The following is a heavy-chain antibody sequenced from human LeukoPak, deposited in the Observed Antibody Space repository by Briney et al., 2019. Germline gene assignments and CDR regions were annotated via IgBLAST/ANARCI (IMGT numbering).Heavy chain of an antibody. CDR2: IYYSGST. D-gene: IGHD2-2*01. J-gene: IGHJ5*02. CDR3: AGSYCSSPSCLNWFDP. V-gene: IGHV4-59*01. CDR1: GGSISSYY. Sequence: SETLSLTCTVSGGSISSYYWSRSRQPPGKGLEWIGYIYYSGSTNYNPSLKTRVTISVDTSNNQFSLKLSSVTAAGTAVHYCAGSYCSSPSCLNWFDPWGQGTLVTVSS.